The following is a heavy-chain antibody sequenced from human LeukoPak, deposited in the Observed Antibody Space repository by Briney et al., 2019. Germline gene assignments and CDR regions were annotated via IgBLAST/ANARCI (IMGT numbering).Heavy chain of an antibody. V-gene: IGHV4-34*01. CDR2: IYYSGST. D-gene: IGHD2-2*01. CDR1: GGSFSGYY. Sequence: PSETLSLTCAVYGGSFSGYYWGWIRQPPGKGLEWIGSIYYSGSTYYNPSLKSRVTISVDTSKNQFSLKLSSVTAADTAVYYCAREIVVVPAANFFWSSGLRKFDYWGQGTLVTVSS. CDR3: AREIVVVPAANFFWSSGLRKFDY. J-gene: IGHJ4*02.